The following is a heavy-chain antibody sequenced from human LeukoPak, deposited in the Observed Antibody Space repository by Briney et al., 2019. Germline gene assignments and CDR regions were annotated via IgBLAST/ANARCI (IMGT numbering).Heavy chain of an antibody. D-gene: IGHD3-22*01. V-gene: IGHV1-18*01. CDR2: ISAYNGNT. CDR1: GYTFTSYG. J-gene: IGHJ5*02. CDR3: ARDDHYYDSSGRGRFDP. Sequence: ASVKVSCKASGYTFTSYGISWVRQAPGQGLEWMGWISAYNGNTNYAQKLQGRVTMTTDTSTSTAYMELRSLRSDDTAVYYCARDDHYYDSSGRGRFDPWGQGTLVTVSS.